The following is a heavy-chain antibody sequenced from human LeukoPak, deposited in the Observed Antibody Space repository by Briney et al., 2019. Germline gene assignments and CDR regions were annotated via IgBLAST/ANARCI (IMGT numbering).Heavy chain of an antibody. D-gene: IGHD3-10*01. CDR1: GGTFSSYG. V-gene: IGHV1-69*10. J-gene: IGHJ4*02. CDR2: IIPILGIA. CDR3: ARAASYGSGSPEGY. Sequence: ASVTVSCKASGGTFSSYGIRWVRQAPGEGLEWMGGIIPILGIANYAQKFQGRVTITADKSTSTAYMELSSLRSEDTAVYYCARAASYGSGSPEGYWGQGTLVTVSS.